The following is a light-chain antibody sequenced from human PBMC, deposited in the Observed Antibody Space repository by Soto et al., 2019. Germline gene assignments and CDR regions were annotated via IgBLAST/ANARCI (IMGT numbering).Light chain of an antibody. Sequence: QSVLTQPASVSGSPGQSITISCTGTSSDVGGYNYVSWYQQHPGKAPKLMIYDVSSRPSEVSNRFSGSKSGNTASLTISGLQTEDEADYYCSAYTISSTYVFGAGTKVTVL. V-gene: IGLV2-14*01. J-gene: IGLJ1*01. CDR1: SSDVGGYNY. CDR3: SAYTISSTYV. CDR2: DVS.